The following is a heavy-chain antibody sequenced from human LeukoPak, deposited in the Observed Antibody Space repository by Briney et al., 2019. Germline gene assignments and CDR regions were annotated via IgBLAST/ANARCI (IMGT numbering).Heavy chain of an antibody. Sequence: SETLSLTCTVSGGSISSGGYYWSWIRQPPGKGLEWVGEIHYTGATSYNPSLKSRATISIETSKNQVSLRLSSVTAADTAVYYCTRGNILSGYCFDFWGQGALVTVSS. V-gene: IGHV4-61*08. CDR1: GGSISSGGYY. D-gene: IGHD3-9*01. CDR2: IHYTGAT. J-gene: IGHJ4*02. CDR3: TRGNILSGYCFDF.